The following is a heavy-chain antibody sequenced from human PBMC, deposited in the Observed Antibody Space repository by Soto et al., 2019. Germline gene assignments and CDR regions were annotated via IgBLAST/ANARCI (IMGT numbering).Heavy chain of an antibody. J-gene: IGHJ4*02. CDR1: GFTFSSYG. V-gene: IGHV3-30*18. CDR3: AKDGSPYGDYGWVDY. Sequence: QVQLVESGGGGVQPGRSLRLSCAASGFTFSSYGMHWVRQAPGKGLEWVAVISYDGSNKYYADSVKGRFTISRDNSKNTLYLQMNSLRAEDTAVYYCAKDGSPYGDYGWVDYWGQGTLVTVSS. CDR2: ISYDGSNK. D-gene: IGHD4-17*01.